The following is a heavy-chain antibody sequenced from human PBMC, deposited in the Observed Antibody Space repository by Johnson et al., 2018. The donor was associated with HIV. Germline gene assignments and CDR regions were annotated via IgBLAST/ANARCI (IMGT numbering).Heavy chain of an antibody. D-gene: IGHD4-11*01. V-gene: IGHV3-13*01. CDR1: GFTFSSYD. CDR2: IDTAGDT. J-gene: IGHJ3*02. Sequence: MQLVESGGGLVQPGGSLRLSCAASGFTFSSYDMHWVRQATGKGLEWVSEIDTAGDTYYPGSVKGRFTTSRENAKNSLYLQMNRLRAGDTAVYYCARRSIRSDGFDIWGQGTMVTVSS. CDR3: ARRSIRSDGFDI.